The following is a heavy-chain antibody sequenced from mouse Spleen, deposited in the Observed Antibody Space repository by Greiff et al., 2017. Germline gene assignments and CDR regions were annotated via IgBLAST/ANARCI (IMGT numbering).Heavy chain of an antibody. Sequence: QVQLQQPGAELVMPGTSVKLSCKASGYTFTSYWMHWVKQRPGQGLEWIGEIDPSDSYTNYNQNFKGKATLTVDKSSSTAYMQLSSLTSEDSAVYYCARSMYYNAMDYWGQGTSVTVSS. D-gene: IGHD2-12*01. CDR3: ARSMYYNAMDY. J-gene: IGHJ4*01. V-gene: IGHV1-69*01. CDR2: IDPSDSYT. CDR1: GYTFTSYW.